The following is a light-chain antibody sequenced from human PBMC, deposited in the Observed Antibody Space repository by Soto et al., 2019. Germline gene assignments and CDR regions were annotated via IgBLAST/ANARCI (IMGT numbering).Light chain of an antibody. J-gene: IGKJ3*01. CDR1: QGISSA. CDR3: QQFNTLPGFT. Sequence: AIPLTQSPSSLSASVGDRVTITCRASQGISSALAWYQQKPGKAPKLLIYDASSLESGVPSRFSGSGSGTDFTLTISSLQPEDFATYYCQQFNTLPGFTFGPGTKVDIK. CDR2: DAS. V-gene: IGKV1-13*02.